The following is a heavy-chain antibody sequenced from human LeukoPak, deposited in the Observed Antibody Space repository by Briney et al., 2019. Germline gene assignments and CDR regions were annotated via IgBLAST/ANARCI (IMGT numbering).Heavy chain of an antibody. Sequence: TGGSLRLSCAASGFTLSNYSMNWVRQAPGKGLEWVAFISSSSSYIFYADSLKGRFTISRDNAKNSLYLQMNGLRADDTAVYYCARDLAYGDDGLWGQGTLVTVSS. V-gene: IGHV3-21*01. D-gene: IGHD4-17*01. J-gene: IGHJ4*02. CDR2: ISSSSSYI. CDR1: GFTLSNYS. CDR3: ARDLAYGDDGL.